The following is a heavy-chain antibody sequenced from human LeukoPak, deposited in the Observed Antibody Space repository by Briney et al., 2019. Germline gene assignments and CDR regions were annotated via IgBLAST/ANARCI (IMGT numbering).Heavy chain of an antibody. J-gene: IGHJ4*02. Sequence: GGSLRLSCAVSGFTFSSYDMSWVRQAPGKGLEWVSLISGGGGSTYYADSVKGRFTISRDNSKNTLYLQMNSLRAEDTAVYYCVTPTTSTLDHYWGQGTLLTVSS. D-gene: IGHD5/OR15-5a*01. V-gene: IGHV3-23*01. CDR2: ISGGGGST. CDR1: GFTFSSYD. CDR3: VTPTTSTLDHY.